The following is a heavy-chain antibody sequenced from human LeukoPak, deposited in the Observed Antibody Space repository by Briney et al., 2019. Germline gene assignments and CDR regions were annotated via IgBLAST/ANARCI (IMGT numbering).Heavy chain of an antibody. CDR3: AKSLTDSSGYYAYYYGMDV. Sequence: GGSLRLSCAASGFTFSSYAMSWVRQAPGKGLEWVPAISGSGGSTYYADSVKGRFTVSRDNSKNTLYLQMNSLRAEDTAVYYCAKSLTDSSGYYAYYYGMDVWGQGTTVTVSS. J-gene: IGHJ6*02. CDR1: GFTFSSYA. D-gene: IGHD3-22*01. CDR2: ISGSGGST. V-gene: IGHV3-23*01.